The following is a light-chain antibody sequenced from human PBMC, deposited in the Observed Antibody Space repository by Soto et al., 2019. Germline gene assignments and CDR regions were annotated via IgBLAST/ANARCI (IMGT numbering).Light chain of an antibody. CDR1: QSITSY. Sequence: DIQMTQSPSSLFASVGDRVTITCRASQSITSYLNWFQQKPGKAPKLLIYAVSNLQSGVPSRFSGSGSGTDFTLTISSLQPEDFATYYCQQSYSTPTSITFGQGTRLEIK. CDR2: AVS. CDR3: QQSYSTPTSIT. J-gene: IGKJ5*01. V-gene: IGKV1-39*01.